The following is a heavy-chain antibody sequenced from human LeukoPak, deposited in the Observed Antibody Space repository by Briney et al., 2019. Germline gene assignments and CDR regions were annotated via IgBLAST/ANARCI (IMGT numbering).Heavy chain of an antibody. J-gene: IGHJ4*02. CDR1: GFTVSNKY. Sequence: GGSLRLSCAASGFTVSNKYMNWVRQAPGKGLEWVSVIYSGGDTYYADSVKGRFTISRDNSKNTLYLQMNSLRAEDTAVYYCARHNSGWGYFDSWGQGTLVTVSS. D-gene: IGHD6-19*01. CDR3: ARHNSGWGYFDS. CDR2: IYSGGDT. V-gene: IGHV3-53*01.